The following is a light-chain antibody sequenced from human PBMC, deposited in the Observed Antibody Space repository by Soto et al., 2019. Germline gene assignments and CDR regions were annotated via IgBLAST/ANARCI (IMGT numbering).Light chain of an antibody. CDR1: QSISDW. J-gene: IGKJ1*01. CDR2: KAS. V-gene: IGKV1-5*03. Sequence: DIQMTQSPSTLSASVGDRVTITCRASQSISDWLAWYQQKPGKAPKFLIYKASNLERGVPSRFSGSGSGTEFTLTISSVQPDDFATYYCQYYDSYSWTFGQGTKVEIK. CDR3: QYYDSYSWT.